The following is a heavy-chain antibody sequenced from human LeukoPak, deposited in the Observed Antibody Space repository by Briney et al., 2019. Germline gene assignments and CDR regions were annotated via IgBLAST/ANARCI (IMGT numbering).Heavy chain of an antibody. V-gene: IGHV3-7*03. CDR1: GFTSGKYW. Sequence: PGGSLRLSCVASGFTSGKYWMSGVRHAPGKGLEWVANIKLDGSEKNYVDSVKGRFTISRDNTKNSLYLQMNSLRAEDTAVFYCARDQYDTWSRRGNFDSWGQGTLVIVSS. D-gene: IGHD3-3*01. CDR3: ARDQYDTWSRRGNFDS. CDR2: IKLDGSEK. J-gene: IGHJ4*02.